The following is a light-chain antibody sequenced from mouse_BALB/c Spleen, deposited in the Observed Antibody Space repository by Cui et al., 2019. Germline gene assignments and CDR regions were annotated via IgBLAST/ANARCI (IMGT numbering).Light chain of an antibody. V-gene: IGKV14-100*01. J-gene: IGKJ5*01. Sequence: DILMTQSPSSMSVSLGDTVSITCHASQGMSSNIGWLQQKPGKSFKGLIYHGTNLEDGVPTRFRGSGSGADYSLTISSLESEDFADYYCVQYAQFPLTFGAGTKLELK. CDR3: VQYAQFPLT. CDR1: QGMSSN. CDR2: HGT.